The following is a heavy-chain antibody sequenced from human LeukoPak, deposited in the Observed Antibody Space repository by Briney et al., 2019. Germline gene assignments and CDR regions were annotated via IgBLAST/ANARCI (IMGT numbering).Heavy chain of an antibody. J-gene: IGHJ4*02. CDR1: GFIFSNYW. Sequence: GGSLRLSCAASGFIFSNYWMNWVRQAPGKGLEWVANIRPDGSQKYYVASVKGRITISRDNAKKSLYLQMNSLTVEDTAVYYXARVXNRGGXDYXGENDYWGQGTLVTVSS. V-gene: IGHV3-7*01. CDR3: ARVXNRGGXDYXGENDY. D-gene: IGHD5-12*01. CDR2: IRPDGSQK.